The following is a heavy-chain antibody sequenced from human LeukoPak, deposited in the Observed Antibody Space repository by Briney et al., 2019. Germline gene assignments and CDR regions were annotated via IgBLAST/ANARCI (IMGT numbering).Heavy chain of an antibody. V-gene: IGHV1-46*01. CDR2: INPSGGSA. CDR1: GYTFTSYY. CDR3: ARDGVLRFLEWLSPTYYYYMDV. D-gene: IGHD3-3*01. Sequence: GASVKVSCKASGYTFTSYYMHWVRQAPGQGLEWMGIINPSGGSASYAQKFQGRVTMTRDTSTSSVYMEPSSLRSEDTAVYYCARDGVLRFLEWLSPTYYYYMDVWGKGTTVTVSS. J-gene: IGHJ6*03.